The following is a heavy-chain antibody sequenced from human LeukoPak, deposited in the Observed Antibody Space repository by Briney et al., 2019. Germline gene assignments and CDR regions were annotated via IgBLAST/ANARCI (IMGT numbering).Heavy chain of an antibody. V-gene: IGHV4-34*01. J-gene: IGHJ4*02. CDR3: ARAHYDFWSGYWVDY. Sequence: SETLSLTCAVYGGSFSGYYWSWIRQPPGKGLEWIGEINHSGSTNYNPSLKGRVTISVDTSKNQFSLKLSSVTAADTAVYYCARAHYDFWSGYWVDYWGQGTLVTVSS. CDR2: INHSGST. D-gene: IGHD3-3*01. CDR1: GGSFSGYY.